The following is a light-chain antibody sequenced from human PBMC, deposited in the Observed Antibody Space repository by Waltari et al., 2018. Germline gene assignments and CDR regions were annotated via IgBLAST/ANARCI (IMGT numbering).Light chain of an antibody. CDR2: YNN. V-gene: IGLV1-44*01. Sequence: QSVLTQPPSVSGPPGPRVTLYCPGSSPTIGSYAVNWYQQFPGTAPKLLSDYNNQRPSGVPDRFSGSKSGTAASLAISGLQSADEADYHCSAWDDSLNAWVFGVGTRLTVL. J-gene: IGLJ3*02. CDR1: SPTIGSYA. CDR3: SAWDDSLNAWV.